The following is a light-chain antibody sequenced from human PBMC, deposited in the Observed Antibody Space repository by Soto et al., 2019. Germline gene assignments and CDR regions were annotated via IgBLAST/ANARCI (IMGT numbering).Light chain of an antibody. J-gene: IGKJ1*01. Sequence: DIQMTQSPSSLSASVGDRVTITCRAGQTVTDYLNWYQHKPGKAPKLLIYSASTLQSGVPSRFSGSGSGTDFTHTFTSLQPEDFGTYYCHQTYRTPQTFGQGTRGEIK. CDR1: QTVTDY. V-gene: IGKV1-39*01. CDR2: SAS. CDR3: HQTYRTPQT.